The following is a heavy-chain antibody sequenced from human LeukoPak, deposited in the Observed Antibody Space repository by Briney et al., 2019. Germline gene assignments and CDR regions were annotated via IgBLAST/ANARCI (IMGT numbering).Heavy chain of an antibody. CDR2: INHSGST. D-gene: IGHD3-10*01. J-gene: IGHJ4*02. CDR3: ARDPLYDY. Sequence: SETLSLTCAVYGGPFSGYYWSWIRQPPGKGLEWIGEINHSGSTNYNPSLKSRVTISVDTSKNQFSLKLSSVTAADTAVYYCARDPLYDYWGQGTLVTVSS. CDR1: GGPFSGYY. V-gene: IGHV4-34*01.